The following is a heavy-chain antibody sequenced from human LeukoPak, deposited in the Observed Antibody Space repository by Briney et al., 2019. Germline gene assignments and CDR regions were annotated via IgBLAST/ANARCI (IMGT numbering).Heavy chain of an antibody. Sequence: SETLSLTCTVSGGSISSYYWSWIRQPPGKGLEWIGYIYYSGSTNYNPSLKSRVTISVGTSKNQFSLKLSSVTAADTAVYYCARVPIDGYNFNAFDIWGQGTMVTVSS. V-gene: IGHV4-59*01. J-gene: IGHJ3*02. CDR1: GGSISSYY. CDR3: ARVPIDGYNFNAFDI. D-gene: IGHD5-24*01. CDR2: IYYSGST.